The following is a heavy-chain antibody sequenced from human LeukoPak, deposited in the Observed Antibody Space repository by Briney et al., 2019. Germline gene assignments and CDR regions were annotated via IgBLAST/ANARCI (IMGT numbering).Heavy chain of an antibody. V-gene: IGHV1-2*02. CDR2: INPNSGGT. CDR1: GYTFTDYY. J-gene: IGHJ4*02. Sequence: ASVKVSCKASGYTFTDYYMHGVRQAPGQGLEWMGWINPNSGGTNYAQKFQGRVTMTRDTSISTAYMELSRLRSDDTAVYYCARTRDPHDYWGQATLVTVSS. CDR3: ARTRDPHDY.